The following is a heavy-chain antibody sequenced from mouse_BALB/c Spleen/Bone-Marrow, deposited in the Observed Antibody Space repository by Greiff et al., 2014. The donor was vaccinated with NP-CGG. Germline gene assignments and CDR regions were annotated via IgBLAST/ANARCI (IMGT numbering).Heavy chain of an antibody. CDR2: IEPANGNT. Sequence: EVKLMESGAELVKPGASVKLSCTASGFNIKDTYMQWVKQRPEQGLEWIGRIEPANGNTKYDPKFQGKATITADTSSNTAYLQLSSLTSEDTAVYYCARYYYGSSYFDYWGQGTTLTVSA. V-gene: IGHV14-3*02. CDR3: ARYYYGSSYFDY. J-gene: IGHJ2*01. CDR1: GFNIKDTY. D-gene: IGHD1-1*01.